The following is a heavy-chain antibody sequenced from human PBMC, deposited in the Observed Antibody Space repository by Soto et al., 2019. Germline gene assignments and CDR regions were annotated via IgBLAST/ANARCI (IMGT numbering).Heavy chain of an antibody. Sequence: SETLSLTCAVSGGSISSSNWWSWVRQPPGKGLEWIGEIYHSGSTNYNPSLKSRVTISVDKSKNQFSLKLSSVTAADTAVYYCARDSLRVDTAMAGIYYNYGMDVWGQGTTVTVSS. J-gene: IGHJ6*02. CDR3: ARDSLRVDTAMAGIYYNYGMDV. CDR2: IYHSGST. CDR1: GGSISSSNW. V-gene: IGHV4-4*02. D-gene: IGHD5-18*01.